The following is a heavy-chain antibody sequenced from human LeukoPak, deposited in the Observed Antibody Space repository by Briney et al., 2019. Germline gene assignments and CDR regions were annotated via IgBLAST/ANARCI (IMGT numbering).Heavy chain of an antibody. CDR1: GFTFSTYS. Sequence: PGGSLRLSCVASGFTFSTYSMNWVRQAPGKGLEWISSITSGGSYIYYADSVRGRFTISRDNAKSSLYLQMNSLRAEDTAVYYCARDGYSGSYGKGVDYWGQGTLVTVSS. CDR2: ITSGGSYI. J-gene: IGHJ4*02. CDR3: ARDGYSGSYGKGVDY. D-gene: IGHD1-26*01. V-gene: IGHV3-21*01.